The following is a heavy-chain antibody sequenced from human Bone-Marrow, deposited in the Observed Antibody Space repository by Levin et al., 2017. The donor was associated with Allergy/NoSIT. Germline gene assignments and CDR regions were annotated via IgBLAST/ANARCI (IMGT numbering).Heavy chain of an antibody. V-gene: IGHV3-49*04. Sequence: GGSLRLSCRTSGFIFGDYAMTWVRQAPGKGLEWVGFIRNKASGGTAEYAASVKDRFTISRDDSKGVAYLQMSSLKGEDTGVYFCSRGGNIVAAIVYFGLDVWGQGTTVVVSS. CDR2: IRNKASGGTA. J-gene: IGHJ6*02. CDR1: GFIFGDYA. D-gene: IGHD5-12*01. CDR3: SRGGNIVAAIVYFGLDV.